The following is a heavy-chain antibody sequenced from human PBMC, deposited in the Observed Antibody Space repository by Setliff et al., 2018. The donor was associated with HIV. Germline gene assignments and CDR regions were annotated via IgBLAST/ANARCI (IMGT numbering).Heavy chain of an antibody. CDR2: VFCNGDT. CDR1: GGSIRSYY. CDR3: ARQMTIPGVAVTPVDY. D-gene: IGHD3-3*01. Sequence: SETLSLTCTVSGGSIRSYYWSWIRQSPGKGLEWIGYVFCNGDTAYNPSLKSRLTISVDTSKSQFSLKLTSVTAADTAVYYCARQMTIPGVAVTPVDYWGQGALVTVSS. J-gene: IGHJ4*02. V-gene: IGHV4-59*08.